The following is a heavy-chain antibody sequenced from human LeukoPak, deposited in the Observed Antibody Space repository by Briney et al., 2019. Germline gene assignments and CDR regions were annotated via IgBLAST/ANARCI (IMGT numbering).Heavy chain of an antibody. J-gene: IGHJ2*01. CDR1: GFTFSSSA. Sequence: GGSLRLSCAASGFTFSSSAMSWVRQAPGKGLEWVSAISNNGGYTYYADSVQGRFTISRDNSKNTLCLQMNSLRAEDTAVYYCAKDRTVGASYWYFDLWGRGTLVTVSS. CDR2: ISNNGGYT. D-gene: IGHD1-26*01. V-gene: IGHV3-23*01. CDR3: AKDRTVGASYWYFDL.